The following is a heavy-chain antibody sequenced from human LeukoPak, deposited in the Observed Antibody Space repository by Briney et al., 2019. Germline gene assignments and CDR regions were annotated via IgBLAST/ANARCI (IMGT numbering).Heavy chain of an antibody. CDR3: ARGRGYSSSRHFDY. Sequence: PSETLSLTCTVSGGSISSYYWTWIRQPPGKGLEWIGSIYYSGSFYYNPSLKSRVTISMDTSKNQFSLRLSSVTAADTAVYYCARGRGYSSSRHFDYWGQGTLVTVSS. J-gene: IGHJ4*02. V-gene: IGHV4-59*12. CDR2: IYYSGSF. CDR1: GGSISSYY. D-gene: IGHD5-18*01.